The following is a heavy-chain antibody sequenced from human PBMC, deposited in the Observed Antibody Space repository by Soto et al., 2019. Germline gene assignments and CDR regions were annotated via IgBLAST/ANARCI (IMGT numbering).Heavy chain of an antibody. CDR2: INADNGNT. V-gene: IGHV1-3*05. CDR1: GYTFTTYA. Sequence: QVQLVQSGAEEKKPGASVKVSCKASGYTFTTYAMHWVRQAPGQRLEWMGWINADNGNTKYSQKFQGRVTITRDTSASTAYMELSSLRSEDTAVYYCARSSSGYHRRAFDVWGQGTMVTVS. D-gene: IGHD5-12*01. J-gene: IGHJ3*01. CDR3: ARSSSGYHRRAFDV.